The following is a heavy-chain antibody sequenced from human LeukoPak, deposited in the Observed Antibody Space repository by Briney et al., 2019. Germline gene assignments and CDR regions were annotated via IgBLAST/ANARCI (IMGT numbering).Heavy chain of an antibody. V-gene: IGHV4-34*01. Sequence: GSLRLSCAASGFTFSSYATHWVRQAPGKGLEWIGEINHSGSTNYNPSLKSRVTISVDTSKNQFSLKLSSVTAADTAVYYCARGSGTWPHWGQGTLVTVSS. CDR2: INHSGST. D-gene: IGHD3-10*01. J-gene: IGHJ4*02. CDR1: GFTFSSYA. CDR3: ARGSGTWPH.